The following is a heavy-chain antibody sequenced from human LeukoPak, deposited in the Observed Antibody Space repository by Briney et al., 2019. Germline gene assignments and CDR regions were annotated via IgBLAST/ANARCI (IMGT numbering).Heavy chain of an antibody. Sequence: SETLSLACAVYGGSFSGYYWSWIRQPPGKGLEWIGEINHSGSTNYNPSLKSRVTISVDTSKNQFSLKLSSVTAADTAVYYCARARRRPNWFGPWGQGTLVTVSS. V-gene: IGHV4-34*01. D-gene: IGHD1-1*01. CDR3: ARARRRPNWFGP. J-gene: IGHJ5*02. CDR2: INHSGST. CDR1: GGSFSGYY.